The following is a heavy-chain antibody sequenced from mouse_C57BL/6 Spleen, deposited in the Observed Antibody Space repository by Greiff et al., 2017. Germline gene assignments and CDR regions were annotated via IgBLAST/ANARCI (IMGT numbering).Heavy chain of an antibody. J-gene: IGHJ1*03. D-gene: IGHD4-1*01. CDR2: IDPGSGST. V-gene: IGHV1-55*01. Sequence: VQLQQPGAELVKPGASVKMSCKASGYTFTSYWIHWVKQRPGQGLEWIGDIDPGSGSTNYNEKFKSKATLPVDTSSSTAYMQLSRLTSEDPAVYYCAGVGLGRNRDCDVWGTGTTVTVSS. CDR3: AGVGLGRNRDCDV. CDR1: GYTFTSYW.